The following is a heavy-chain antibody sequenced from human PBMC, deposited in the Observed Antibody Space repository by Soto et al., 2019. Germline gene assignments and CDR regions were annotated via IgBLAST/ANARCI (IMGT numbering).Heavy chain of an antibody. V-gene: IGHV3-33*01. CDR1: GFTFSSYG. CDR2: IWYDGSNK. Sequence: QVQLVESGGGVVQPGRSLRLSCAASGFTFSSYGMHWVRQAPGKGLEWVAVIWYDGSNKYYADSVKGRFTISRDNSKNTLYLQLNSLRAEDTAVYYCARDEEGGGYSTLDYWGQGTLVTVSS. J-gene: IGHJ4*02. CDR3: ARDEEGGGYSTLDY. D-gene: IGHD1-26*01.